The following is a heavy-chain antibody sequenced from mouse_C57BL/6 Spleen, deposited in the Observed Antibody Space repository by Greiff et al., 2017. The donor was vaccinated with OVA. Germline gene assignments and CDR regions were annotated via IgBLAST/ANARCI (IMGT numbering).Heavy chain of an antibody. Sequence: QVHVKQSGAELVRPGASVTLSCKASGYTFTDYEMHWVKQTPVHGLEWIGAIDPETGGTAYNQKFKGKAILTADKSSSTAYMELRSLTSEDSAVYYCTLDPITTVVATRFAYWGQGTLVTVSA. J-gene: IGHJ3*01. D-gene: IGHD1-1*01. CDR3: TLDPITTVVATRFAY. V-gene: IGHV1-15*01. CDR2: IDPETGGT. CDR1: GYTFTDYE.